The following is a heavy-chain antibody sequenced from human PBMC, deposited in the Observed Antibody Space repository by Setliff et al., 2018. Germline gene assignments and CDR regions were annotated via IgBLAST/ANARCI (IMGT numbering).Heavy chain of an antibody. J-gene: IGHJ4*02. V-gene: IGHV1-69*05. Sequence: GASVKVSCKASGGTFSSYAISWVRQAPGQGLEWMGGIIPIFGTANYAQKFQGRVTITTDESTSTAYMELSSLRSEGTAVYYCARSTGYSSRFDYWGQGTLVTVSS. CDR3: ARSTGYSSRFDY. D-gene: IGHD6-13*01. CDR2: IIPIFGTA. CDR1: GGTFSSYA.